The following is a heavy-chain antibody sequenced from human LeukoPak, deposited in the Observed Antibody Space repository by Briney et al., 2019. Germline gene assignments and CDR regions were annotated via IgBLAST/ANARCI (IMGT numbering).Heavy chain of an antibody. Sequence: ASVKVSCKASGYTFTGYYMHWVRQAPGQGLEWMGWINPNSGGTNYAQKFQGRVTMTRDTSISTAYMELSRLRSDDTAVYYCAREGAGSSSAGSGYYYYYGMDVWGQGTTVTVSS. CDR3: AREGAGSSSAGSGYYYYYGMDV. V-gene: IGHV1-2*02. D-gene: IGHD6-6*01. CDR1: GYTFTGYY. CDR2: INPNSGGT. J-gene: IGHJ6*02.